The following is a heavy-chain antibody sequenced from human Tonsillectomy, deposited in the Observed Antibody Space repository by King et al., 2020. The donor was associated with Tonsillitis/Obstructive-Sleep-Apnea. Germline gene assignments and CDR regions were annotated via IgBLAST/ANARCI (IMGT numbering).Heavy chain of an antibody. D-gene: IGHD2-15*01. V-gene: IGHV3-7*01. CDR3: TRDPRSGCSGGICYGAFDV. Sequence: VQLVESGGTLVQPGGSLRLSCAASGFTFSRYWMTWVRQAPGKGLEWVANINQDGSETHYVDSVKGRFTMSRDNADNSVYLHMNSLRGEDTAVYYCTRDPRSGCSGGICYGAFDVWGQGTMVTVSS. CDR1: GFTFSRYW. CDR2: INQDGSET. J-gene: IGHJ3*01.